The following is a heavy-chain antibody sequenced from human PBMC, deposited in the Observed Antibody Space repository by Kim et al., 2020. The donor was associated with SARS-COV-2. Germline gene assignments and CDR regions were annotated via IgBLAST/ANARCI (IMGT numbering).Heavy chain of an antibody. V-gene: IGHV4-31*03. Sequence: SETLSLTCTVSGGSISSGGYYWSWIRQHPGKGLEWIGYIYYSGSTYYNPSLKSRVTISVDTSKNQFSLKLSSVTAADTAVYYCARVKLGYGDHWGQGTLVTVSS. CDR2: IYYSGST. D-gene: IGHD4-17*01. J-gene: IGHJ4*02. CDR3: ARVKLGYGDH. CDR1: GGSISSGGYY.